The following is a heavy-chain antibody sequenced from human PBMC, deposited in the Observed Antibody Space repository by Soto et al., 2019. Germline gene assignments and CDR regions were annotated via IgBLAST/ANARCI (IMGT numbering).Heavy chain of an antibody. V-gene: IGHV1-69*13. Sequence: SVKVSCKASGGTFSSYAISWVRQAPGQGLEWMGGIIPIFGTANYAQKFQGRVTITADESTSTAYMELSSLRSEDTAVYYCARGTVVVPAARTHWFDPWGQGTLVTVSS. D-gene: IGHD2-2*01. CDR1: GGTFSSYA. J-gene: IGHJ5*02. CDR2: IIPIFGTA. CDR3: ARGTVVVPAARTHWFDP.